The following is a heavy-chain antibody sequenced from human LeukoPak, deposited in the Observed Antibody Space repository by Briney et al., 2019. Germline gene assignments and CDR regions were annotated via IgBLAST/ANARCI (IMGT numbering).Heavy chain of an antibody. D-gene: IGHD2-2*01. J-gene: IGHJ4*02. V-gene: IGHV4-38-2*01. CDR1: GYSISSGYY. CDR2: IYHSGST. Sequence: PSETLSLTCAVSGYSISSGYYWGWIRQPPGKGLEWIGSIYHSGSTYYNPSLKSRVTISVDTSKNQFSLKPSSVTAADTAVYYCARVGLGYCSSTSCYGRGYWGQGTLVTVSS. CDR3: ARVGLGYCSSTSCYGRGY.